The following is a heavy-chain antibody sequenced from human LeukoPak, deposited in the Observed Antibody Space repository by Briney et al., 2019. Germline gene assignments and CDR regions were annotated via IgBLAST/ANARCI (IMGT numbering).Heavy chain of an antibody. Sequence: PGGSLRLSCAASGLTFSNHGMHWVRQAPGKGLEWVAFIWYDGSNKYYADSVKGRFTISRDNSKNTLYLQMNSLRAEDTAVYYCAKGKGHYYYDSTGYVDYWGQGTLVTVSS. CDR2: IWYDGSNK. J-gene: IGHJ4*02. CDR3: AKGKGHYYYDSTGYVDY. D-gene: IGHD3-22*01. CDR1: GLTFSNHG. V-gene: IGHV3-30*02.